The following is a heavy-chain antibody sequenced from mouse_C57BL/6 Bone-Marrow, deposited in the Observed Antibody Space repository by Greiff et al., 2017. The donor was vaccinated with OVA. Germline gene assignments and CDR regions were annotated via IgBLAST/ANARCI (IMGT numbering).Heavy chain of an antibody. CDR2: IYPSDSET. V-gene: IGHV1-61*01. Sequence: QVQLQQPGAELVRPGSSVKLSCKASGYTFTSYWMDWVKQRPGQGLEWIGNIYPSDSETHYNQKFKDKATLTVDKSSSTAYMQLSSLTSEDSAVYYYATSNYYGSSYDWFAYWGQGTLVTVSA. CDR3: ATSNYYGSSYDWFAY. CDR1: GYTFTSYW. D-gene: IGHD1-1*01. J-gene: IGHJ3*01.